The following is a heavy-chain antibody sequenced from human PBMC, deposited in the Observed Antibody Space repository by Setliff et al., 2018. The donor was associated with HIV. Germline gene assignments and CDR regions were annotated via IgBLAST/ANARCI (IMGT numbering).Heavy chain of an antibody. V-gene: IGHV3-53*01. CDR3: ARDHTYLTTLTRSSLYFDY. CDR2: TYSGGTS. J-gene: IGHJ4*02. D-gene: IGHD4-17*01. Sequence: GGSLRLSCAASGLIVGSSYMNWVRQAPGKGLEWVSVTYSGGTSYYADSVKGRFTISRDDSKNTLYLQMNSLRVEDTAVYYCARDHTYLTTLTRSSLYFDYWGQGTLVTVSS. CDR1: GLIVGSSY.